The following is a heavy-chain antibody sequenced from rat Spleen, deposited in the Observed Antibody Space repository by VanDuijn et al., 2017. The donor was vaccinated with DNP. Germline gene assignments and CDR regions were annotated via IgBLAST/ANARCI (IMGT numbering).Heavy chain of an antibody. CDR2: IWTDGNT. V-gene: IGHV2-30*01. D-gene: IGHD1-11*01. Sequence: QVQLRESGPGLVRPSQTLSLTCTVSGFSLTNYNLHWVRQSSGKGLEWLGMIWTDGNTDYNSALSSRLTFSRDTSKSQVFLRMNSLQTEDIATYYCARDDYGFDYWGQGVMVTVSS. CDR3: ARDDYGFDY. J-gene: IGHJ2*01. CDR1: GFSLTNYN.